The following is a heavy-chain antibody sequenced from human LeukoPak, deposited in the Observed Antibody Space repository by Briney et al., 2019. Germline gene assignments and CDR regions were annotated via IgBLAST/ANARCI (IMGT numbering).Heavy chain of an antibody. CDR2: ISNSGITI. D-gene: IGHD3-10*01. CDR3: ARTLGVSWFDP. CDR1: GFSFSDYF. V-gene: IGHV3-11*01. J-gene: IGHJ5*02. Sequence: GGSLRLSCAASGFSFSDYFMSWIRQAPGQGLEWISYISNSGITISYSDSVKGRFTISRDNTKNIVYLQMNSLRAEDTARYYCARTLGVSWFDPWGQGTLVTVSP.